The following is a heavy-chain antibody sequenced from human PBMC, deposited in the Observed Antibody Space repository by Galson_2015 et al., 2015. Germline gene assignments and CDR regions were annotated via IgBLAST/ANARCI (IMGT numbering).Heavy chain of an antibody. CDR2: IRQDGGEK. CDR1: GVTFSSDC. CDR3: VRQLVSSSYGMDV. V-gene: IGHV3-7*05. Sequence: SLRLSCAASGVTFSSDCMSWGRQAPGKGLEWEANIRQDGGEKYYVDSEKGRFTISRDNARNSLYLQMNSLRAEDTAVYYCVRQLVSSSYGMDVWGQGTTVTVSS. D-gene: IGHD6-13*01. J-gene: IGHJ6*02.